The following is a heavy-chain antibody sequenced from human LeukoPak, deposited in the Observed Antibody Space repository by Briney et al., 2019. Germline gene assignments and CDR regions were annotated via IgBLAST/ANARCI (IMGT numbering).Heavy chain of an antibody. CDR2: IYTSGST. D-gene: IGHD1-1*01. CDR3: ARAVWNFDY. Sequence: PSETLSHTCTVSGGSISSGSYYWSWIRQPAGKGLEWIGRIYTSGSTNYNPSLKSRVTISVDTSKNQFSLKLSSVTAADTAVYYCARAVWNFDYWGQGTLVTVSS. J-gene: IGHJ4*02. CDR1: GGSISSGSYY. V-gene: IGHV4-61*02.